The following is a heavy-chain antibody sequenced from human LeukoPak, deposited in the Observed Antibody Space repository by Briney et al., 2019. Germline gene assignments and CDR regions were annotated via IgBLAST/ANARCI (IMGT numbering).Heavy chain of an antibody. CDR3: ARAPRPDVQWLVQMDY. Sequence: GASVKVSCKASGYTFTSYGISWVRQAPGQGLEWMGWISAYNGNTNYAQKLQGRVTMTTDTSTSTAYMELRSLRSDDTAVYYCARAPRPDVQWLVQMDYWGQGTLVTVSS. CDR2: ISAYNGNT. D-gene: IGHD6-19*01. V-gene: IGHV1-18*01. J-gene: IGHJ4*02. CDR1: GYTFTSYG.